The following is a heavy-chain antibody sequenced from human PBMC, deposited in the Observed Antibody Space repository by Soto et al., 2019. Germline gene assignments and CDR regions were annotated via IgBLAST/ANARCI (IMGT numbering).Heavy chain of an antibody. Sequence: EVQLVQSGAEVKKPGESLRISCKGSGYSFTSYWISWVRQMPGKGLEWMGRIDPSDSYTNYSPSFQGHVTISADKSISTAYLQWSSLKASDTAMYYCARRERYCSGGSCYSGDAFHIWGQGTMVTVSS. CDR2: IDPSDSYT. D-gene: IGHD2-15*01. V-gene: IGHV5-10-1*01. CDR3: ARRERYCSGGSCYSGDAFHI. J-gene: IGHJ3*02. CDR1: GYSFTSYW.